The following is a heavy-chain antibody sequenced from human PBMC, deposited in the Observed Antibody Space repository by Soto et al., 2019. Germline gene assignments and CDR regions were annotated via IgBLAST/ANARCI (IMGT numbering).Heavy chain of an antibody. CDR3: ARHGFNYGGGYFDY. CDR1: GVTVSSNY. D-gene: IGHD5-18*01. CDR2: IYSGGST. J-gene: IGHJ4*02. Sequence: GGSLRLSCAASGVTVSSNYMSWVRQAPGKGLEWVSVIYSGGSTYYADSVKGRFTISRDNSKNTLYLQMNSLRAEDTAVYYCARHGFNYGGGYFDYWGQGTLVTVSS. V-gene: IGHV3-66*04.